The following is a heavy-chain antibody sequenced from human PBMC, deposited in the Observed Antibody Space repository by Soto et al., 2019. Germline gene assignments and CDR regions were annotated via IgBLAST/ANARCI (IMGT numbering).Heavy chain of an antibody. CDR3: VKGSLPGDYERNFDS. CDR2: ISKEGTFK. CDR1: GFSFSDSN. Sequence: QVHLVESGGGVVQPGRSLRLSCAASGFSFSDSNMQWVRKAPGKGLQWVARISKEGTFKYYADSVKGRFTISRDNSDNILYLQMNSLSAEDTAIYFCVKGSLPGDYERNFDSWGQGTLVTVSS. V-gene: IGHV3-30*18. D-gene: IGHD4-17*01. J-gene: IGHJ4*02.